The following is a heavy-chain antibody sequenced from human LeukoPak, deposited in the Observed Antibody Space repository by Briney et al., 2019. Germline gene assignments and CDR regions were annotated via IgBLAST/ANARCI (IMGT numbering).Heavy chain of an antibody. CDR1: GGSISGDY. Sequence: SETLSLTCAVSGGSISGDYLSWIRQPPGKGLAWIGYIYYNGSTNYNPSLKSRVTISVDTSKNQFSLKLSSVTAADTAVYYCARSDGWSRGRFDYWGQGTLVTVSS. D-gene: IGHD6-19*01. CDR3: ARSDGWSRGRFDY. CDR2: IYYNGST. V-gene: IGHV4-59*08. J-gene: IGHJ4*02.